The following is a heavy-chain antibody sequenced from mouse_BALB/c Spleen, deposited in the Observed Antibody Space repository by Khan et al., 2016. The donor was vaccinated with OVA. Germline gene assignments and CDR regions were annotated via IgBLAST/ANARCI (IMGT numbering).Heavy chain of an antibody. CDR3: SREACSLDCSFPY. D-gene: IGHD1-1*01. V-gene: IGHV1S136*01. CDR1: GYTFTNYV. J-gene: IGHJ3*01. Sequence: VQLQQPGPELVEPGASVKMSCKASGYTFTNYVMHWVKQKPGQGLEWIGYINPYNAGTRYNEKFKGKATLTSDISSTTAYMELSSLNSEDSAVDFCSREACSLDCSFPYWGQGTLVTVSA. CDR2: INPYNAGT.